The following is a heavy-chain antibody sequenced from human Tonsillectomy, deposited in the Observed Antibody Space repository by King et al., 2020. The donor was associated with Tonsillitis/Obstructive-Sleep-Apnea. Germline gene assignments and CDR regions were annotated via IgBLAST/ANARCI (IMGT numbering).Heavy chain of an antibody. CDR1: GFTVSSNY. CDR2: IYSGGST. V-gene: IGHV3-53*01. CDR3: ARDQRCYGPPPYYYLYRDV. D-gene: IGHD2-2*01. Sequence: VQLVESGGGLIQPGGSLRLSCAASGFTVSSNYMSWVRQAPGKGLEWVSVIYSGGSTYYADSVKGRFTISRDNSKNTLYLQMNSLRAEDTAVYYCARDQRCYGPPPYYYLYRDVWGKGTTVTVSS. J-gene: IGHJ6*03.